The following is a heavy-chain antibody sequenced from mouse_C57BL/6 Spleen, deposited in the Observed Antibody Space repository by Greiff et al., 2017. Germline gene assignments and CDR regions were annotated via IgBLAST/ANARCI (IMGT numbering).Heavy chain of an antibody. CDR3: ARGDDGYPYYFDY. V-gene: IGHV1-76*01. J-gene: IGHJ2*01. D-gene: IGHD2-3*01. CDR2: IYPGSGNT. Sequence: VQLQQSGAELVRPGASVKLSCKASGYTFTDYYINWVKQRPGQGLEWIARIYPGSGNTYYNETFKGTATLTAEKSSSTAYMQLSSLTSEDSAVYCCARGDDGYPYYFDYWGQGTTLTVSS. CDR1: GYTFTDYY.